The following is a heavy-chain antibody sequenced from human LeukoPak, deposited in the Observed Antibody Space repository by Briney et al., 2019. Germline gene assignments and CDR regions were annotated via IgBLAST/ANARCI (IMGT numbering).Heavy chain of an antibody. J-gene: IGHJ4*02. D-gene: IGHD6-13*01. Sequence: GASVKVSCKASGYTFTSYDINWVRQATGQGLEWMGWMNPNSGNTGYAQKFQGRVTMTRNTSISTAYMELSSLRSEDTAVYYCARVPRIAAAGTVDYWGQGTLVTVSS. CDR2: MNPNSGNT. V-gene: IGHV1-8*01. CDR3: ARVPRIAAAGTVDY. CDR1: GYTFTSYD.